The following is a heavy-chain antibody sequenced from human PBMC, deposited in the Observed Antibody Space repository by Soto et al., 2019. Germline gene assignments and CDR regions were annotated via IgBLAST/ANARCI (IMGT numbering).Heavy chain of an antibody. J-gene: IGHJ4*02. CDR2: ISYDGSNK. D-gene: IGHD4-17*01. CDR3: AKDLATVTTYYFGY. CDR1: GFTFSSYG. Sequence: GGSLRLSCAASGFTFSSYGMHWVRQAPGKGLEWVAVISYDGSNKYYADSVKGRFTISRDNSKNTLYLQMNSLRAEDTAVYYCAKDLATVTTYYFGYWGQGTLVTVSS. V-gene: IGHV3-30*18.